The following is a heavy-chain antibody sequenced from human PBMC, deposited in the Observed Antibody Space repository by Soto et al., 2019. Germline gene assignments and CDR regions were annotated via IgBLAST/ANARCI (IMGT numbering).Heavy chain of an antibody. Sequence: GGSLRLSCAASGFTFSSHWMYWVRQAPGKGLVWVSRINSDGSSATYADSVKGRFTVSRDNAKNTLYLQMNSLRAEDTAVYYCVKGTINGSTSHYNYGKDFWGQGTTVTVSS. J-gene: IGHJ6*02. CDR2: INSDGSSA. D-gene: IGHD1-7*01. V-gene: IGHV3-74*01. CDR1: GFTFSSHW. CDR3: VKGTINGSTSHYNYGKDF.